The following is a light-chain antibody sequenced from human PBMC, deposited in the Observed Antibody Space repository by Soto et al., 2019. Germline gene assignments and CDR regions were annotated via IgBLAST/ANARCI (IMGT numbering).Light chain of an antibody. V-gene: IGKV3-15*01. Sequence: EIVVTQSPATLSVSPGERATLSCRASQSVGNNFAWYQQKPGQAPRLLIFATSTRATGVPARLSGSGSGTAFTLTISSLQSEDFAVYYCQQYGDWPLTFGGGAKVEIE. CDR2: ATS. CDR1: QSVGNN. CDR3: QQYGDWPLT. J-gene: IGKJ4*01.